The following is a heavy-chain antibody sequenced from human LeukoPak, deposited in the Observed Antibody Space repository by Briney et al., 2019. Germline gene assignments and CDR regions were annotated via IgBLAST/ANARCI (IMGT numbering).Heavy chain of an antibody. J-gene: IGHJ6*03. D-gene: IGHD6-6*01. CDR1: GFTFSSYS. Sequence: GGSLRLSCAASGFTFSSYSMNWVRQAPGKGLEWVSSISSSSSYIYYADSVKGRFTISRDNAKNSLYLQMNSLRAEDTAVYYCARGRSSPGYYYYMDVWGKGTTVTVSS. CDR2: ISSSSSYI. CDR3: ARGRSSPGYYYYMDV. V-gene: IGHV3-21*01.